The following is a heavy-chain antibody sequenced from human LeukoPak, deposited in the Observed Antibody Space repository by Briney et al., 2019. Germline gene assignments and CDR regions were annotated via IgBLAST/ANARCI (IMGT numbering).Heavy chain of an antibody. CDR2: IRAYNGNT. CDR1: GYTFTSYS. D-gene: IGHD1-26*01. Sequence: GASVKVSCKASGYTFTSYSINWVRQAPGQGLEWMGWIRAYNGNTKYAQKLQGRVTMTTDTSTSTAYMELRSLRSDDTAVYYCARGLGGSGSYFLTFDYWGQGTLVTVSS. V-gene: IGHV1-18*01. J-gene: IGHJ4*02. CDR3: ARGLGGSGSYFLTFDY.